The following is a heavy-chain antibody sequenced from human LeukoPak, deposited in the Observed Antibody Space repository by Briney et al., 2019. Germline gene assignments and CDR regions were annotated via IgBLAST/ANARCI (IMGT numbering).Heavy chain of an antibody. V-gene: IGHV7-4-1*02. Sequence: ASVKVSCKASGYTFTGYAMNWVRQAPGQGLEWMGWINTNTGNPTYAQDFTGRFVFSLDTSVSTAYLQINGLEAEDTAVYYCARASLRYFDWLFEENWFDPWGQGTLVTVSS. J-gene: IGHJ5*02. CDR3: ARASLRYFDWLFEENWFDP. D-gene: IGHD3-9*01. CDR1: GYTFTGYA. CDR2: INTNTGNP.